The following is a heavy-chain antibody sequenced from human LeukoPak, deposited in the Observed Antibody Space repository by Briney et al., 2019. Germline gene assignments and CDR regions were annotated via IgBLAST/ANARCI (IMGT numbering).Heavy chain of an antibody. CDR3: ARVDIVPAAIPY. J-gene: IGHJ4*02. Sequence: GGSLRLSCAASGFTFSDYYMSWIRQAPGKGLEWVSYISSSGSTIYYADSVKGRFTISRDNAKNSLCLQMNSLRAEDTAVYYCARVDIVPAAIPYWGQGTLVTVSS. V-gene: IGHV3-11*01. D-gene: IGHD2-2*01. CDR1: GFTFSDYY. CDR2: ISSSGSTI.